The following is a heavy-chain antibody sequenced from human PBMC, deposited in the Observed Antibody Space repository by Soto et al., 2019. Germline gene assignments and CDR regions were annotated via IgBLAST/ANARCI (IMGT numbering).Heavy chain of an antibody. CDR2: IYYSGST. V-gene: IGHV4-31*03. CDR1: GGSISSGGYY. J-gene: IGHJ5*02. Sequence: SETLSLTCTVSGGSISSGGYYWSWIRQHPGKGLEWIGYIYYSGSTYYNPSLKSRVTISVDTSKNQFSLKLSSVTAADTAVYYCARFTYKSGFNWSDPWGQGTQGTVSS. D-gene: IGHD5-12*01. CDR3: ARFTYKSGFNWSDP.